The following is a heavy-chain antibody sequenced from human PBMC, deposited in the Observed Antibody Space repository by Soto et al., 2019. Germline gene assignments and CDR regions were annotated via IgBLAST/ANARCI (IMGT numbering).Heavy chain of an antibody. D-gene: IGHD3-3*01. Sequence: DVRLLESGGGLVRRGGSLRLSCAASGFTFGAYGMTWVRQAPGKGLELVSGISASGMTTFYSDSVKGRFTISRDDSKMTLYLQMNSLRAEDTALYYCVKDFPFSSYDIWNGHDDWGQGILVTVS. CDR1: GFTFGAYG. CDR3: VKDFPFSSYDIWNGHDD. V-gene: IGHV3-23*01. J-gene: IGHJ4*02. CDR2: ISASGMTT.